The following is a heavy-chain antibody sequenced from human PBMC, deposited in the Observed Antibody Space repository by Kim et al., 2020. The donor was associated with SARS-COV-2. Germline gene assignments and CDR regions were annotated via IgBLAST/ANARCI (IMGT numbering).Heavy chain of an antibody. CDR2: IDPSDSYT. Sequence: GESLKISCKGSGYSFTSYWISWVRQMPGKGLEWMGRIDPSDSYTNYSPSFQGHVTISADKSISTAYLQWSSLKASDTAMYYCARGAPSQLLYYYWGQGTLVTVSS. D-gene: IGHD2-2*02. V-gene: IGHV5-10-1*01. CDR3: ARGAPSQLLYYY. CDR1: GYSFTSYW. J-gene: IGHJ4*02.